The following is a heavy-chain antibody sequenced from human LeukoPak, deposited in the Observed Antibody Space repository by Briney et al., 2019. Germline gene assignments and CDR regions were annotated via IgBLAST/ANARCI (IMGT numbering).Heavy chain of an antibody. CDR1: GYSISSGYY. CDR2: LYHSGST. CDR3: ARAHDSSGYDYYFDY. Sequence: SETLYLTCSVSGYSISSGYYWGWIRQAPGKGLEWIGNLYHSGSTYYNPSLKGRVTISVDTSKNQFSLKLSSVTAADTAVYYCARAHDSSGYDYYFDYWGQGTLVTVSS. D-gene: IGHD3-22*01. J-gene: IGHJ4*02. V-gene: IGHV4-38-2*02.